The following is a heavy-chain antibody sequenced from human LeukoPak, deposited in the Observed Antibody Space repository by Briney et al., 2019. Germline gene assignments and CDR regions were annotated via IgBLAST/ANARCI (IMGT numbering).Heavy chain of an antibody. D-gene: IGHD3/OR15-3a*01. J-gene: IGHJ4*02. Sequence: GSRRLSCAASGFTFSDSYMSWIRQAPGKGLEWVSYTSTTGYSNYADSVEGRFTVSRDNAKNSLYLEMNSLRAEDTALYYCARTRGLGHGGFFVCRGQVAIVTVSS. CDR1: GFTFSDSY. V-gene: IGHV3-11*03. CDR3: ARTRGLGHGGFFVC. CDR2: TSTTGYS.